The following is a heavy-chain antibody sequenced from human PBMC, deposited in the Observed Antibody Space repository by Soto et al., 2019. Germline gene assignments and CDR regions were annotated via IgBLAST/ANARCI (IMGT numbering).Heavy chain of an antibody. CDR3: AKEKACSGGSFFLMIRRQPRSTLFPYTTPTDL. D-gene: IGHD2-15*01. V-gene: IGHV3-23*01. J-gene: IGHJ2*01. CDR2: ISGSGGST. CDR1: GFTFSSYA. Sequence: GGSLRLSCAASGFTFSSYAMSWVRQAPGKGLEWVSAISGSGGSTYYADSVKGRFTISRDNSKNTLYLQMNSLRAEDTAVYYCAKEKACSGGSFFLMIRRQPRSTLFPYTTPTDL.